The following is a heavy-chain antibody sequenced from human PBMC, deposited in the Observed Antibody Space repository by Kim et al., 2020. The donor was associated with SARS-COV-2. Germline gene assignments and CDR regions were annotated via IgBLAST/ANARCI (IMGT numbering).Heavy chain of an antibody. D-gene: IGHD6-6*01. Sequence: GGSLRLSCAASGFTFSSYAMHWVRQAPGKGLEWVAVISYDGSNKYYADSVKGRFTISRDNSKNTLYLQMNSLRAEDTAVYYCAREIAARPFDYWGQGTLVTVSS. V-gene: IGHV3-30-3*01. J-gene: IGHJ4*02. CDR2: ISYDGSNK. CDR3: AREIAARPFDY. CDR1: GFTFSSYA.